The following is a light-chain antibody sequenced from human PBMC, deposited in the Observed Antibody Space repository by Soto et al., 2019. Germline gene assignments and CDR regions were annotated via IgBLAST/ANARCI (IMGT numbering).Light chain of an antibody. CDR1: QSVSSH. Sequence: VLTQSPATLSGSPGESATLSCRASQSVSSHLAWYQQKPGQAPRLLIYGASTRATGSPARFSGSGSGTEFTLTISSLKPEDFAVYYCQHYNTWTWTFGHGTKVDIK. J-gene: IGKJ1*01. CDR2: GAS. V-gene: IGKV3-15*01. CDR3: QHYNTWTWT.